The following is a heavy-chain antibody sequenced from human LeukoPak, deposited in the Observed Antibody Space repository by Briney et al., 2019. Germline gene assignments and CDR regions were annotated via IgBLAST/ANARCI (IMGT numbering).Heavy chain of an antibody. J-gene: IGHJ4*02. D-gene: IGHD6-13*01. CDR2: IYYSGST. Sequence: PSETLSLTCTVSGGSISSGDYYWSWIRQPPGKGLEWIGYIYYSGSTYYNPSLKSRVTISVDTSKNQFSLKLSSVTAADTAVYFCARVSPYSNSWYYFDFWGQGTLVTVSS. CDR1: GGSISSGDYY. V-gene: IGHV4-30-4*08. CDR3: ARVSPYSNSWYYFDF.